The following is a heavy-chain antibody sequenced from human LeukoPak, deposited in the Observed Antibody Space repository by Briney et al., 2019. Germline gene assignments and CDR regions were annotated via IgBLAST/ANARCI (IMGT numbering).Heavy chain of an antibody. V-gene: IGHV3-43D*04. CDR3: ARDFGSGWHYFHS. D-gene: IGHD6-19*01. CDR2: INWDGSST. J-gene: IGHJ4*02. CDR1: GFSFDDYA. Sequence: PGGSLRLSCAASGFSFDDYAMHWIRQAPGKGLEWVSLINWDGSSTSYTDSVKGRFTISRDNSKDSLYLQMNNLKTEDTALYYCARDFGSGWHYFHSWGQGTRVIVSS.